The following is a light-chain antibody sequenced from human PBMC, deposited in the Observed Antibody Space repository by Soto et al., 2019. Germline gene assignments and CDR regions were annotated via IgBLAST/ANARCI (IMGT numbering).Light chain of an antibody. J-gene: IGKJ1*01. Sequence: IVMTQTPDSLAVSQGERATINCKSSQSVLYSSNNKNYLAWYQQKPGQAPRLVIYGASNRATGIPDRFSDSGSGTDFTLTISRLEPEDFAVYYCQQYISSPLTFGQGTKV. CDR2: GAS. CDR3: QQYISSPLT. V-gene: IGKV4-1*01. CDR1: QSVLYSSNNKNY.